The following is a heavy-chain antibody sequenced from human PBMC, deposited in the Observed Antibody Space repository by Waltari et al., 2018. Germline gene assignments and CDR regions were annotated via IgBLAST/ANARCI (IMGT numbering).Heavy chain of an antibody. D-gene: IGHD7-27*01. CDR3: ARGSGVDS. J-gene: IGHJ4*02. Sequence: FRTYVMNWFRQAPGKGLEWVSCISDRGGIINYADPVKVRFIISRDNSENTLYLQMNSLRAEDTAVYYCARGSGVDSWGQGTLVTISS. CDR2: ISDRGGII. V-gene: IGHV3-23*01. CDR1: FRTYV.